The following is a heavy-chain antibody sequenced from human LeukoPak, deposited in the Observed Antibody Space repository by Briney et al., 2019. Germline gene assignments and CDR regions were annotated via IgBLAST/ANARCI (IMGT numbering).Heavy chain of an antibody. CDR2: IYTSGST. CDR3: ARASWYYYGSGTQYYFDY. J-gene: IGHJ4*02. V-gene: IGHV4-4*07. Sequence: TSETLSLTCTVSGGSISSYYWSWIRQPAGKGLEWIGRIYTSGSTNYNPSLKSRVTMSVDTSKNQFSLKLSSVTAADTAVYYCARASWYYYGSGTQYYFDYWGQGTLATVSS. CDR1: GGSISSYY. D-gene: IGHD3-10*01.